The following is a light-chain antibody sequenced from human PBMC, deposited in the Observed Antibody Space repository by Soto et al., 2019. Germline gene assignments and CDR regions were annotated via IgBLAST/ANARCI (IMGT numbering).Light chain of an antibody. CDR1: SSNIGSNY. J-gene: IGLJ3*02. V-gene: IGLV1-47*02. Sequence: QSVLTQPPSASGTPGQRVSISCSGSSSNIGSNYVYWYQQLPGTAPKLLIFSNNQRLSGVPDRFSGSKSGTSASLGISGLRSEDEADYYCSAWDDSLSGRVFGGRTKVTVL. CDR3: SAWDDSLSGRV. CDR2: SNN.